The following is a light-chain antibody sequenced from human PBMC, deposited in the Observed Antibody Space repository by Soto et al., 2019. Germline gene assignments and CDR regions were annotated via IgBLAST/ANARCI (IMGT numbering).Light chain of an antibody. CDR3: HHYDTTPPEFT. Sequence: EIVLTQSPGTMSLSPGERATLSCRASQSVNSNYSAWYQHQPDQPPILLIFGSSYSATGIPDRFSGSGSGTDFTLTITRLGPEDFAVYDCHHYDTTPPEFTFGPGTKVDIK. CDR2: GSS. CDR1: QSVNSNY. J-gene: IGKJ3*01. V-gene: IGKV3-20*01.